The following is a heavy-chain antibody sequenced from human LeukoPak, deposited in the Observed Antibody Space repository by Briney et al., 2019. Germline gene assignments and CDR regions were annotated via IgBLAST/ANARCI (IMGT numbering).Heavy chain of an antibody. V-gene: IGHV1-8*01. CDR3: ARVPREIMSI. CDR2: MNPNSGYT. J-gene: IGHJ3*02. D-gene: IGHD1-26*01. Sequence: ASVKVSCKASGYTFTSYDINWVRQATGQGLEWMGYMNPNSGYTGYAQKFQGRVTMTRNTSISTAYMELSNLRSEDTSDYYCARVPREIMSICGQGTLVSVSS. CDR1: GYTFTSYD.